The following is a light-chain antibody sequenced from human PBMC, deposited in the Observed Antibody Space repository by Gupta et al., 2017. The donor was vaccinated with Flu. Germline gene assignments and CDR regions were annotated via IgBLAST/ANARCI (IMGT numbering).Light chain of an antibody. J-gene: IGKJ4*01. CDR2: GIS. CDR3: QQYGSYPLT. V-gene: IGKV3-20*01. CDR1: QSVTRTY. Sequence: SLSPGERATLSGRASQSVTRTYLAWYQQKPGQAPRLLMYGISSRATGIPDRISGSGSGTDFTLTISRLAPEDFAVYYCQQYGSYPLTFGGGTKVEIK.